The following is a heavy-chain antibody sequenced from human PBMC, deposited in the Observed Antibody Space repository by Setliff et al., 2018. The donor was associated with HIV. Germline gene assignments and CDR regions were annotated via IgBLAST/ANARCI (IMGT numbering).Heavy chain of an antibody. D-gene: IGHD2-21*02. CDR3: ARGDTTPIYPNYMDV. J-gene: IGHJ6*03. CDR1: GFTLGSDW. V-gene: IGHV3-7*03. CDR2: IKEDGSEK. Sequence: GGSLRLSCAASGFTLGSDWMSWVRQAPGKGLEWVASIKEDGSEKYYVDSLKGRFTISRDTAKNTLYLQVSSLRAEDTAVYYCARGDTTPIYPNYMDVWGKGTTVTVSS.